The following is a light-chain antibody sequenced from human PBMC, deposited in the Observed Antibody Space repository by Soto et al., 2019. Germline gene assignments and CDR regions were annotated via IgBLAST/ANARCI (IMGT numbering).Light chain of an antibody. CDR3: CSYAGSSGYV. CDR1: SSDVVSYNL. CDR2: EGS. V-gene: IGLV2-23*01. Sequence: QSALTQPASVSGSPGQSITISCTGTSSDVVSYNLVSWYQQHPGKAPKLMIYEGSKRPSGVSNRFSGSKSGNTASLTISGLQAEDEADYYCCSYAGSSGYVFGTGTKLTVL. J-gene: IGLJ1*01.